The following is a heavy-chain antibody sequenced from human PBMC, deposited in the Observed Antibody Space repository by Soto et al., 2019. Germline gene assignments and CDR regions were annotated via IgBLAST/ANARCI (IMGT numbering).Heavy chain of an antibody. J-gene: IGHJ4*02. Sequence: GGSLRLSCAASGFTFSGSTIHGVRQTSGKGLEWVGRIPSKTNTYATAYAASVKGRFTISRDDSKNTAYLQMDSLKTEDTAVYYCTRQHLDVPVASAIDYWGQGTLVTVSS. V-gene: IGHV3-73*01. CDR3: TRQHLDVPVASAIDY. D-gene: IGHD6-19*01. CDR1: GFTFSGST. CDR2: IPSKTNTYAT.